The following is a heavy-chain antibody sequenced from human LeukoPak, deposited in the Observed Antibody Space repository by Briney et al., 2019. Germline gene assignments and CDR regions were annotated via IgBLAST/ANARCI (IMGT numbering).Heavy chain of an antibody. V-gene: IGHV1-24*01. CDR2: FDPEDGET. J-gene: IGHJ4*02. Sequence: ASVKVSCKVSGYTLTELSMHWVRQAPGKGLEWMGGFDPEDGETIYAQKFQGRVTMTEDTSTDTAYMELSSLRSEDTAVYYCATNMATTYRYYFDYWGQGTLVTVSS. D-gene: IGHD5-12*01. CDR3: ATNMATTYRYYFDY. CDR1: GYTLTELS.